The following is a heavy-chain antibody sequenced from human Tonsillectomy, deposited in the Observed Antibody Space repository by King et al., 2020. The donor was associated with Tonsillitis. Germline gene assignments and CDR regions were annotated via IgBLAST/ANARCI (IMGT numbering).Heavy chain of an antibody. CDR2: MYYSGRT. D-gene: IGHD2-2*01. CDR3: ARHDPLPSISYCNRFDP. J-gene: IGHJ5*02. Sequence: QLQESGPGLVKPSETLSLTCTVSGGSISSSSYYWGWIRQPPGKGLEWIGSMYYSGRTYYNPSLKSRVTISVETSKNQFYLKLSSVTAADTAVSYCARHDPLPSISYCNRFDPWGQGTLVTVPS. CDR1: GGSISSSSYY. V-gene: IGHV4-39*01.